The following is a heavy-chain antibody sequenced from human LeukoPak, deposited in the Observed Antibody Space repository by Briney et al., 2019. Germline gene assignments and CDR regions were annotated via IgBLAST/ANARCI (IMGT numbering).Heavy chain of an antibody. V-gene: IGHV4-61*01. CDR2: IYYSGST. J-gene: IGHJ4*02. D-gene: IGHD2-15*01. Sequence: SETLSLTCIVSGGSVSSDTYYWSWLRQPPGKGLEWIGYIYYSGSTNCNPSLRSRATISVDTSKNQFSLRLSSVTAADTALYYCARSGYCSGGSCYPYYFDYWGQGTLVTVSS. CDR3: ARSGYCSGGSCYPYYFDY. CDR1: GGSVSSDTYY.